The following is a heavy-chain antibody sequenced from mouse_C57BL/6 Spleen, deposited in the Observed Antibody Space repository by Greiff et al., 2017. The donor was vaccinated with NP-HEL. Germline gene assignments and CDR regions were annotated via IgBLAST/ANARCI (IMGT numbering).Heavy chain of an antibody. J-gene: IGHJ2*01. CDR1: GYTFTSYW. V-gene: IGHV1S81*02. Sequence: QVQLQQSGAELVKAGASVKMSCKASGYTFTSYWMHWVKQRLGQGLEWFAETNPTNGRTYYNEKFKSKATLTVDISSSTAYMLLSGPTFEDSAVYYCARIKKILATYFDSWAKAPLSQSPQ. CDR3: ARIKKILATYFDS. CDR2: TNPTNGRT. D-gene: IGHD1-1*01.